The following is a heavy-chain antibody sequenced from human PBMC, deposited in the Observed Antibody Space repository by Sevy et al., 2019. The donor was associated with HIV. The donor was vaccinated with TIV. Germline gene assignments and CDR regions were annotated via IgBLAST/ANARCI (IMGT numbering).Heavy chain of an antibody. CDR1: GFTFSSYW. V-gene: IGHV3-74*01. D-gene: IGHD2-15*01. Sequence: GGSLRLSCAASGFTFSSYWMHWVRQAPGKGLVWVSRINSDGSSTSYAYSVKGRFTISRDNAKNTLYLQMNSLRAEDTAVYYCARARSGPHDAFDIWGQGTMVTVSS. J-gene: IGHJ3*02. CDR2: INSDGSST. CDR3: ARARSGPHDAFDI.